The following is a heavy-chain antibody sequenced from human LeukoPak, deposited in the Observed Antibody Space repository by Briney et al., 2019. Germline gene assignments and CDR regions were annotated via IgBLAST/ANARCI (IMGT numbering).Heavy chain of an antibody. D-gene: IGHD6-6*01. Sequence: GGSLRLSCAASGFPFSSYAMSWVRQAPGKGLEWVSTLNSNGGTTYYADCVKGRFTISRDNSKNTLYLQMNSLRAEDTAVYYCARDYSSSSPRYFDYWGQGTLVTVSS. CDR2: LNSNGGTT. CDR3: ARDYSSSSPRYFDY. V-gene: IGHV3-23*01. J-gene: IGHJ4*02. CDR1: GFPFSSYA.